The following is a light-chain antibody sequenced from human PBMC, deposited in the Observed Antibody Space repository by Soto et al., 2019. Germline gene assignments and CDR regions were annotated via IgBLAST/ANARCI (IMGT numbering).Light chain of an antibody. V-gene: IGLV1-47*01. J-gene: IGLJ2*01. Sequence: QSVLTQPPSASGTPGQRVTISCSGSSSNIGSNYVYWYQQLPGTAPKLLIYRNNQRPSGVPDRLSGSKSGNSVSLAISGLRSEDEADYYCAAWDDSLSGVVFGGGTQLTVL. CDR2: RNN. CDR3: AAWDDSLSGVV. CDR1: SSNIGSNY.